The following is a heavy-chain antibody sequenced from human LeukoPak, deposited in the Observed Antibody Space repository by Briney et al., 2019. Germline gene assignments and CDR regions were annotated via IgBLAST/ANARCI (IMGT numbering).Heavy chain of an antibody. CDR2: IIPIFGTA. D-gene: IGHD3-10*01. V-gene: IGHV1-69*13. J-gene: IGHJ5*02. CDR1: GYTFTSYG. Sequence: GASVKVSCKASGYTFTSYGISWVRQAPGQGLEWMGGIIPIFGTANYAQKFQGRVTITADESTSTAYMELSSLRSEDTAVYYCANTYYYGSGSYYPFDPWGQGTLVTVSS. CDR3: ANTYYYGSGSYYPFDP.